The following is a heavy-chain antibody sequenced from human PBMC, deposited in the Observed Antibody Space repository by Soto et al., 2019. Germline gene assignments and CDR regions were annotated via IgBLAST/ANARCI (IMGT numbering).Heavy chain of an antibody. J-gene: IGHJ5*02. D-gene: IGHD3-10*01. CDR3: ATDTSTMVRGFFLDYP. CDR2: FDPEDGET. Sequence: ASVKVSCKVSGYTLSELSMHWVLQAPGKGLEWMGGFDPEDGETIYAQKFQGRVTMTEDTSTDTAYMELSSLRSEDTAVYYCATDTSTMVRGFFLDYPWGQGTLVTVSS. V-gene: IGHV1-24*01. CDR1: GYTLSELS.